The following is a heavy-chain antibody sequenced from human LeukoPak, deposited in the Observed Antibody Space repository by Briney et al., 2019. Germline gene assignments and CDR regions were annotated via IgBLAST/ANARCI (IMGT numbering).Heavy chain of an antibody. J-gene: IGHJ4*02. Sequence: GGSLRLSCAASGFTFSSYEMNWVRQAPGKGLEWVSYTSSSGSTIYYADSVKGRFTISRDNAKNSLYLQMNSLRAEDTALYYCASFPRYSSSWYAPARYWGEGTLVTVSS. D-gene: IGHD6-13*01. CDR2: TSSSGSTI. CDR1: GFTFSSYE. CDR3: ASFPRYSSSWYAPARY. V-gene: IGHV3-48*03.